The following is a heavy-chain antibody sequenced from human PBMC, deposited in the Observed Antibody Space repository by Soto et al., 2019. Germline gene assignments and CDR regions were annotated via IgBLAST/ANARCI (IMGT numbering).Heavy chain of an antibody. J-gene: IGHJ4*02. CDR2: ISNSSNTI. CDR1: GFTFSSYN. Sequence: GGSLRLSCAASGFTFSSYNMNWVRQTPGKGLEWVSYISNSSNTIYYADSVKGRFTISRDNAKNSLYLHMDSLRAEDKGVYYCATAASRNFLDYSGLGTLVIVSS. D-gene: IGHD3-3*01. V-gene: IGHV3-48*01. CDR3: ATAASRNFLDY.